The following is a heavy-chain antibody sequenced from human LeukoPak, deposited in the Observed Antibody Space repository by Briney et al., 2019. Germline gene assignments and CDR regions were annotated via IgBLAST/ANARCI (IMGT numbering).Heavy chain of an antibody. CDR3: ARQAGSYSYYYYYMDV. V-gene: IGHV5-51*01. D-gene: IGHD1-26*01. CDR1: GYSFTSYW. J-gene: IGHJ6*03. Sequence: GESLKISCKGSGYSFTSYWIGWVRQMPGKGLEWMGIIYPGDSDTRYSPSFQGQVTISADKSISTAYLQWSSLKASDTAMYYCARQAGSYSYYYYYMDVWGKGTPATVSS. CDR2: IYPGDSDT.